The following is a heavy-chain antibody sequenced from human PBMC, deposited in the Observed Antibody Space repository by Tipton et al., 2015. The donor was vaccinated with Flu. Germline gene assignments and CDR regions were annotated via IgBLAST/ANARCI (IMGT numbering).Heavy chain of an antibody. J-gene: IGHJ4*01. Sequence: TLSLTCTVSGASISTGDYYWSWLRQSAGRGLEWIGRLYTSGGAGYNPSLKSRLTMSRDSTKNQFFLNLTSVTAADTAVYYCARGTVDYGSGIGGLDFWGHGTLVTVSS. V-gene: IGHV4-61*02. CDR2: LYTSGGA. D-gene: IGHD3-10*01. CDR3: ARGTVDYGSGIGGLDF. CDR1: GASISTGDYY.